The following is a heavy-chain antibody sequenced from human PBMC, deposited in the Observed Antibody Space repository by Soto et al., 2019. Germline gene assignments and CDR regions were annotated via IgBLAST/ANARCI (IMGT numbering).Heavy chain of an antibody. CDR2: ISAYNGNT. CDR3: EKVLNLVVGGVTKT. V-gene: IGHV1-18*04. J-gene: IGHJ4*02. D-gene: IGHD3-10*01. CDR1: GYTFTSYG. Sequence: QVQLVQSGAEVKKPGASVKVSCKASGYTFTSYGISWVRQAPGQGLEWMGWISAYNGNTNYAQKPQGRVTMTTDTAKRTAYRELRTVRWDDTAVYCGEKVLNLVVGGVTKTGGQGPLVTVSS.